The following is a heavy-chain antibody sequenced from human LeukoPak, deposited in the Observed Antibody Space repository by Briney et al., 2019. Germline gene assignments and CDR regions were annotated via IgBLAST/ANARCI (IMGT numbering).Heavy chain of an antibody. J-gene: IGHJ4*02. CDR1: GGSLNISSYY. D-gene: IGHD2-2*01. CDR2: IYYSGWT. CDR3: ARSQATAMVSDY. Sequence: PSETLSLTCTVSGGSLNISSYYWGWIRQPLGKGLEWIGSIYYSGWTYYNPSLKIRVTIFVDTSKNQFSLKLNSVTAADTAVFYCARSQATAMVSDYWGQGTLVTVSS. V-gene: IGHV4-39*01.